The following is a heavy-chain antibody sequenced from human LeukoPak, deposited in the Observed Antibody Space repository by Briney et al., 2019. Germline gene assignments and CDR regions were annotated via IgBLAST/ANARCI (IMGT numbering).Heavy chain of an antibody. D-gene: IGHD2-2*01. J-gene: IGHJ4*02. V-gene: IGHV1-24*01. CDR3: ATDRQDCSSTSCLDY. CDR1: GYTLTELS. CDR2: FDPEDGET. Sequence: ASVKVSCKVSGYTLTELSMHWVRQAPGKGLEWMGGFDPEDGETIYAQKFQGRVTMTEDTSTDTAYMELSSLRSDDTAVYYCATDRQDCSSTSCLDYWGQGTLVTVSS.